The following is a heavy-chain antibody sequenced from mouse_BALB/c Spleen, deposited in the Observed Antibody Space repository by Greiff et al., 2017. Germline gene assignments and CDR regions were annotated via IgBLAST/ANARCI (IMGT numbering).Heavy chain of an antibody. CDR1: GYTFSSYW. CDR3: ARGIDGNYVRFAY. CDR2: ILPGSGST. V-gene: IGHV1-9*01. J-gene: IGHJ3*01. Sequence: QVQLQQSGAELMKPGASVKISCKATGYTFSSYWIEWVKQRPGHGLEWIGEILPGSGSTNYNEKFKGKATFTADTSSNTAYMQLSSLTSEDSAVYYCARGIDGNYVRFAYWGQGTLVTVSA. D-gene: IGHD2-1*01.